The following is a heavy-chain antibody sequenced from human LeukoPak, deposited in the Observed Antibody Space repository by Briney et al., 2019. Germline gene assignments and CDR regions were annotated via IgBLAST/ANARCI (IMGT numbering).Heavy chain of an antibody. D-gene: IGHD4-17*01. CDR1: GGSISSSSYY. Sequence: SETLSLTCTVSGGSISSSSYYWGWIRQPPGKGLEWIGSIYYSGSTYYNPSLKSRVTISVDTSKNQFSLKLSSVTAADTAVYYCARGGELYYGDYVGAFDIWGQGTMVTVSS. J-gene: IGHJ3*02. CDR2: IYYSGST. V-gene: IGHV4-39*07. CDR3: ARGGELYYGDYVGAFDI.